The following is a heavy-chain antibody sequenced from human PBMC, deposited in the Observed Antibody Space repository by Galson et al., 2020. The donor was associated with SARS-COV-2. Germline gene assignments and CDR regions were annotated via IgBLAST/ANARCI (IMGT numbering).Heavy chain of an antibody. V-gene: IGHV4-59*01. D-gene: IGHD5-18*01. CDR3: ARGNHGYSYGPPDY. CDR1: GGSISSYY. Sequence: ETSETLSPTCTVSGGSISSYYWSWIRQPPGKGLEWIGYIYYSGSTNYNPSLKSRVTISVDTSKNQFSLKLSSVTAADTAVYYCARGNHGYSYGPPDYWGQGTLVTVSS. CDR2: IYYSGST. J-gene: IGHJ4*02.